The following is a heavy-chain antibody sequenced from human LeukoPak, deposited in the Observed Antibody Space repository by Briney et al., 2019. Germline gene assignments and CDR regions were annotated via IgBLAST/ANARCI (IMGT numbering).Heavy chain of an antibody. CDR2: IKEDGSAK. V-gene: IGHV3-7*01. D-gene: IGHD1-26*01. J-gene: IGHJ4*02. CDR3: ARGGSDVTVGY. Sequence: GGSLRLSCSASGFTFSKYWLSWVRQAPGKGLEWVANIKEDGSAKYYVDSVRGRFTISRDNAKNSLYLQMNSLRAEDTAIYYCARGGSDVTVGYWGQGTLVTVSS. CDR1: GFTFSKYW.